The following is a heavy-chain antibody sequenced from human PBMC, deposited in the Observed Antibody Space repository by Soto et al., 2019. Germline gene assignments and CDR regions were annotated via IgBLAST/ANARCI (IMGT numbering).Heavy chain of an antibody. J-gene: IGHJ3*02. CDR1: GGSFSGYY. CDR3: ARAHRSKNTFGGVIVTAVGSFDI. Sequence: PSETLSLTCAVYGGSFSGYYWSWIRQPPGKGLEWIGEINHSGSTNYNPSLKGRVTISVDKSKNQFSLKVNSVTAADTAVYYCARAHRSKNTFGGVIVTAVGSFDIWGKGTMVTVSS. D-gene: IGHD3-16*02. V-gene: IGHV4-34*01. CDR2: INHSGST.